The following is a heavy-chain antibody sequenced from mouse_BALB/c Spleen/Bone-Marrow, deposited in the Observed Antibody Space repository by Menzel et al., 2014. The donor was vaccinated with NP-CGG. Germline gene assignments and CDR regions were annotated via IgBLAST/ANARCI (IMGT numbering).Heavy chain of an antibody. CDR1: GFTFTDHY. CDR3: ARDYLYYFDY. Sequence: EVKLVESGGGLVQPGGFLRLSCATSGFTFTDHYMSWVRQPPGEALEWLGFIRNKANGYTTEYSASVKGRFTISRDNSQSIVYLQMNTLRAEDSVTYYCARDYLYYFDYWGQGTTLTVSS. D-gene: IGHD2-1*01. V-gene: IGHV7-3*02. J-gene: IGHJ2*01. CDR2: IRNKANGYTT.